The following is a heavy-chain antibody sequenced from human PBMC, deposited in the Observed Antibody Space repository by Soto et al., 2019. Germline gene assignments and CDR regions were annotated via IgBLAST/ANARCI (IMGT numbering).Heavy chain of an antibody. CDR3: AKDFTIPAAGAGYYGMDV. CDR1: GFTFSSYG. J-gene: IGHJ6*02. V-gene: IGHV3-30*18. D-gene: IGHD3-3*01. CDR2: ISYDGSNK. Sequence: QVQLVESGGGVVQPGRSLRLSCAASGFTFSSYGMHWVRQAPGKGLEWVAVISYDGSNKYYADSVKGRFTISRDNSKNTLYLQMNSLRAEDTAVYYCAKDFTIPAAGAGYYGMDVWGQGTTVTVSS.